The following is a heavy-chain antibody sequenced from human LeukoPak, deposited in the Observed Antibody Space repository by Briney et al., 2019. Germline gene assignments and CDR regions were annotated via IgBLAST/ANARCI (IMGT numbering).Heavy chain of an antibody. V-gene: IGHV3-23*01. CDR2: ISGSGSST. CDR1: GFTFSNNA. CDR3: AKTSGRDFWSGYTYYFDY. Sequence: PGGSLRLSCAASGFTFSNNAMSWVRQAPGKGLEWVSGISGSGSSTYYADSVKGRFTISRDNLKNTLYLQMNSLRAEDTAIYCCAKTSGRDFWSGYTYYFDYWGQGALVTVSS. D-gene: IGHD3-3*01. J-gene: IGHJ4*02.